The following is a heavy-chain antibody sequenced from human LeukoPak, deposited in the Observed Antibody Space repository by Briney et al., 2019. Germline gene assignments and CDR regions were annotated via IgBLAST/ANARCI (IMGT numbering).Heavy chain of an antibody. D-gene: IGHD3-22*01. J-gene: IGHJ4*02. CDR1: GGSVSSGVYF. V-gene: IGHV4-61*08. CDR3: ASAGHDGIGYKVC. CDR2: VYYSGST. Sequence: PSETLSLTCTVSGGSVSSGVYFWSWIRPPPGKGLEWIGYVYYSGSTSYNPSLKGRVTISIDKSKNQFSLRLSSVTAADTAVYYCASAGHDGIGYKVCWGQGTLVTVSS.